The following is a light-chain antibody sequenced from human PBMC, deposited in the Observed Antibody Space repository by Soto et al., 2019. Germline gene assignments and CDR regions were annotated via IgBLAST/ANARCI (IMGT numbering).Light chain of an antibody. CDR1: QSISSSY. J-gene: IGKJ1*01. CDR2: GAS. V-gene: IGKV3-20*01. CDR3: QQYGSSSWT. Sequence: EIVLTQSPGTLSLSPGEMATLSCRASQSISSSYLAWYQQKPGQAPRLLIYGASNRATGIPDRFSGSGSGTDFTLTISRLEPEDFAVYYCQQYGSSSWTFGQGTKVDIK.